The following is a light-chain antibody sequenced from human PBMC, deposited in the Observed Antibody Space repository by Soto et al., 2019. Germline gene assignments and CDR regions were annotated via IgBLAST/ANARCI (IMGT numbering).Light chain of an antibody. CDR1: QSANNN. CDR3: QQYNRWPPIT. CDR2: GAS. Sequence: EIVMTHSPATLPVSPGERASLSCRASQSANNNLAWYQQKPGQAPRLLIYGASTRATGSPARFSVSGSGTEFTLTISSLQSVDFAVYYCQQYNRWPPITFGQGTRLEIK. J-gene: IGKJ5*01. V-gene: IGKV3-15*01.